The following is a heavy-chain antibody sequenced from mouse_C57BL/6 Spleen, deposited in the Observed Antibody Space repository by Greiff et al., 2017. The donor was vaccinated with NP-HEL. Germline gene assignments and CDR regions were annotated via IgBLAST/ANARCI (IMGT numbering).Heavy chain of an antibody. CDR1: GYAFSSYW. Sequence: QVQLQQSGAELVKPGASVKISCKASGYAFSSYWMNWVKQRPGKGLEWIGQIYPGDGDTNYNGKFKGKATLTADKSSSTAYMQLSSLTSEDSAVYFCARSGYGGYYGDYLDYFDYWGQGTTLTVSS. J-gene: IGHJ2*01. CDR2: IYPGDGDT. D-gene: IGHD2-3*01. CDR3: ARSGYGGYYGDYLDYFDY. V-gene: IGHV1-80*01.